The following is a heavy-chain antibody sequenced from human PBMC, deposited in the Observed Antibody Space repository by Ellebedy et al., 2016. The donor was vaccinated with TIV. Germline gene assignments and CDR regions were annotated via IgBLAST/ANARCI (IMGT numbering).Heavy chain of an antibody. CDR1: GFTFSYYG. CDR3: ARDRNSIVGATFYFDY. V-gene: IGHV3-33*01. J-gene: IGHJ4*02. D-gene: IGHD1-26*01. CDR2: IWHDGGSK. Sequence: GESLKISCAASGFTFSYYGMHWVRQAPGKGLEWVAVIWHDGGSKYYAESVKGRFTISRDNSKNTLYLQMNSLRAEDTAIYYCARDRNSIVGATFYFDYWGQGTLVIVSS.